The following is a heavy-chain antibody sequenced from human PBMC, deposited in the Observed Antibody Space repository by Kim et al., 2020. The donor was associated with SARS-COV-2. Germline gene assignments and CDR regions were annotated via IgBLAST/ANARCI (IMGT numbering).Heavy chain of an antibody. V-gene: IGHV1-8*01. CDR1: GCTLSSYA. Sequence: ASVKVSCKASGCTLSSYAVNWVRQAPGQGLEWMGWIHPNSGNPDYAQKFQGRVTTTTDKSMSTAYMELSNLSSADTAVYYCAREVTGDDYWGQALLASVS. J-gene: IGHJ4*02. CDR2: IHPNSGNP. CDR3: AREVTGDDY. D-gene: IGHD5-18*01.